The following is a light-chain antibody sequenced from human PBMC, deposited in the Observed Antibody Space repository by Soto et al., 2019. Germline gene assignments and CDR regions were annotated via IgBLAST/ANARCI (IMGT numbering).Light chain of an antibody. Sequence: DIQMTQSPSSVSASVGDRVTITCRASQGISSWLAWYQQKPGKAPKLLIYAAYSLQSGIPRRFSGSGTGTDFNFTISNLQPEDFATYYCQNGKSFPLTFGGGTKVEIK. CDR3: QNGKSFPLT. V-gene: IGKV1-12*01. CDR2: AAY. J-gene: IGKJ4*01. CDR1: QGISSW.